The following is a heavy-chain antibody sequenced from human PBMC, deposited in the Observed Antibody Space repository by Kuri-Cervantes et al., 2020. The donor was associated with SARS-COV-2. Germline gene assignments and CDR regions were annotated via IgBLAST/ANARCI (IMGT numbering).Heavy chain of an antibody. CDR2: IYYSGVT. Sequence: SETLSLTCAVSGYSISSGYYWGWIRQPPGKGLEWIGYIYYSGVTYYNPSLKSRVTISVGTSKNQFSLKLSSVTAADTAVYYCARDRGKRIFGVVIINAFDIWGQGTMVTVSS. CDR1: GYSISSGYY. CDR3: ARDRGKRIFGVVIINAFDI. D-gene: IGHD3-3*01. V-gene: IGHV4-38-2*02. J-gene: IGHJ3*02.